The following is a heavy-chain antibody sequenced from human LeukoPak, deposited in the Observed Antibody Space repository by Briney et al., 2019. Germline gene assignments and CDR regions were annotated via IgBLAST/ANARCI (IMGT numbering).Heavy chain of an antibody. J-gene: IGHJ4*02. CDR3: ARFSSSWSFDY. Sequence: KTSETLSLTCTVSGGSISSYYWSWIRQPPGKGLEWIGYIYYIGSTNYNPSLKSRVTISVDTSKNLFSLKLSSVTAADTAVYYCARFSSSWSFDYWGQGTLVTVSS. CDR2: IYYIGST. CDR1: GGSISSYY. V-gene: IGHV4-59*01. D-gene: IGHD6-13*01.